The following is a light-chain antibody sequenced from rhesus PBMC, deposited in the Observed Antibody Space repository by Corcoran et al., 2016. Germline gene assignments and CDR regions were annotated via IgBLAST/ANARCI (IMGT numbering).Light chain of an antibody. J-gene: IGKJ2*01. Sequence: DIQMTQSPSSLSASVGDTVTITCRASQSISSWLAWYQQKPGKAPKLLNYKAASLQSGVPSRFSGSGAGTDFTLTLSSLQPEDFATYFCLQYSSSPYSFGQGTKVEIK. CDR1: QSISSW. CDR3: LQYSSSPYS. CDR2: KAA. V-gene: IGKV1-22*01.